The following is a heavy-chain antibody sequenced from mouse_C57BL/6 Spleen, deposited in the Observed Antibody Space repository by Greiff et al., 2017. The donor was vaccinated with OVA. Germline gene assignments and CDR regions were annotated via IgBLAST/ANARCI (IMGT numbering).Heavy chain of an antibody. Sequence: EVMLVESGGGLVKPGGSLKLSCAASGFTFSDYGMHWVRQAPEKGLEWVAYISSGSSTTYYADTVKGRFTISRDNATNTLFLQMTSLRSEDTAMYYCARSGDYYARDYWGQGTSVTVSS. V-gene: IGHV5-17*01. D-gene: IGHD3-2*02. CDR3: ARSGDYYARDY. J-gene: IGHJ4*01. CDR1: GFTFSDYG. CDR2: ISSGSSTT.